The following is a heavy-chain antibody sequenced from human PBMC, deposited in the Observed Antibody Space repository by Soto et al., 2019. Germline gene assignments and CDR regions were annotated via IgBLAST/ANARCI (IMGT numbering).Heavy chain of an antibody. CDR1: GGTFSSYA. D-gene: IGHD6-13*01. CDR3: ARGGGIAAAETGLYYYGMDV. V-gene: IGHV1-69*01. CDR2: IIPIFGTA. J-gene: IGHJ6*02. Sequence: QVQLVQSGAEVKKPGSSVKVSCKASGGTFSSYAISWVRQAPGQGLEWMGGIIPIFGTANYAQKFQGRVTITADESTSTAYMELSSLRSEDTAVYYCARGGGIAAAETGLYYYGMDVWGQWTTVTVSS.